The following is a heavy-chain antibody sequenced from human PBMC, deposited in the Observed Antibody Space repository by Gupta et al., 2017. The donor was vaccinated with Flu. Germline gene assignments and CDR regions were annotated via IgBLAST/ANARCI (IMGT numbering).Heavy chain of an antibody. CDR1: GLTSSRYW. CDR2: VNTNGGYK. V-gene: IGHV3-74*01. D-gene: IGHD6-19*01. J-gene: IGHJ6*02. CDR3: VRGSSDWIGMDI. Sequence: EVQLVESGGGLAQLGGSRRSSFAAAGLTSSRYWMHWVRQAPGEGLECVSRVNTNGGYKAYVDSVKGRFTISRDDAKSTLYLQMNSLRVEDTAVYYCVRGSSDWIGMDIWGQGTTVTVSS.